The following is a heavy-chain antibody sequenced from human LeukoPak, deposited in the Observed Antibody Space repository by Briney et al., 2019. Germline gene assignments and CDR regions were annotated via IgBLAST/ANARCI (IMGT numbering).Heavy chain of an antibody. CDR2: VNRDGSET. CDR3: ARNNGMDV. J-gene: IGHJ6*01. CDR1: GFALSSHW. V-gene: IGHV3-7*03. Sequence: GSLRLXCAASGFALSSHWMTWVRQVPGRGPEWVANVNRDGSETYYLDSVKGRFTISKDNAKNSLYLQMNSLRAEDTALYHCARNNGMDVWGQGTTVIVSS.